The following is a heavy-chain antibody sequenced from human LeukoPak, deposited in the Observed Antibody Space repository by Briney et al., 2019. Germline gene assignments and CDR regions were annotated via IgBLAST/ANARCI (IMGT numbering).Heavy chain of an antibody. V-gene: IGHV3-7*01. CDR1: GFTFSLYA. Sequence: GRSLRLSCGASGFTFSLYAMHWVRQAPGRVLEWVANIKQDGSEKYYVDSVKGRFTISRDNAKNSLYLQMNSLRAEDTAVYYCARRGGGRFFASNHWFDPWGQGTLVTVSS. CDR2: IKQDGSEK. D-gene: IGHD3-3*01. J-gene: IGHJ5*02. CDR3: ARRGGGRFFASNHWFDP.